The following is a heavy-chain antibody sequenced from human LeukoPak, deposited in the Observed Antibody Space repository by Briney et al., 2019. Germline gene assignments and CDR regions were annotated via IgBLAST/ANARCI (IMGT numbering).Heavy chain of an antibody. V-gene: IGHV3-74*01. D-gene: IGHD4-17*01. CDR2: INGAGSSL. J-gene: IGHJ4*02. CDR3: ARGGDYKNDY. CDR1: GFTFSSYW. Sequence: GGNLRRNCAASGFTFSSYWLHWLRQTPGKGLVWVLRINGAGSSLTYADSVKGRVAISRDNAKNTLYLQLNNLRAEDTAVYYCARGGDYKNDYWGQGNLVTVSS.